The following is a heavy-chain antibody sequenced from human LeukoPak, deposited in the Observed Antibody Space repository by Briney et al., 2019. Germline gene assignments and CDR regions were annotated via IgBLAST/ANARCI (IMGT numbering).Heavy chain of an antibody. J-gene: IGHJ6*02. Sequence: ASVKVSCMASGYTFTSYGISWGRQTPGQGLEWMGWISAYNGKTNYAQKLQGRVTMTTDTSTSTAYMELRSLRSDDTAVYYCARDQARPYYYCSGSPYGMDVWGQGTTVTVSS. CDR2: ISAYNGKT. V-gene: IGHV1-18*01. CDR1: GYTFTSYG. D-gene: IGHD3-10*01. CDR3: ARDQARPYYYCSGSPYGMDV.